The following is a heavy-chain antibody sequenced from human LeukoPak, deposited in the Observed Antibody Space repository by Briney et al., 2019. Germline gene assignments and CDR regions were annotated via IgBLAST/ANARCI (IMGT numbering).Heavy chain of an antibody. V-gene: IGHV3-7*01. J-gene: IGHJ5*02. CDR3: ARCITMVRGVIAFDP. CDR1: GFTFSSYW. Sequence: GGSLRLSCAASGFTFSSYWMSWVRQAPGKGLEWVANIKQDGSEKYYVDSVKGRFTISRDNAKNSLNLQMNSLRAEDTAVYYCARCITMVRGVIAFDPWGQGTLVTVSS. D-gene: IGHD3-10*01. CDR2: IKQDGSEK.